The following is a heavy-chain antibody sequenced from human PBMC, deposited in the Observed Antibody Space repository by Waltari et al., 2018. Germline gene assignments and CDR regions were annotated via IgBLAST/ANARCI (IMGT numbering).Heavy chain of an antibody. J-gene: IGHJ4*02. CDR1: GFSLSPRGVG. CDR2: IYWNDDN. CDR3: AHRGYSSSWFDY. V-gene: IGHV2-5*01. D-gene: IGHD6-13*01. Sequence: QITLKESGPTLVKPTQTLTLTCTFSGFSLSPRGVGVGWFRQPPGKALELLALIYWNDDNPHSPSLKSRLTITKDTSKTQVVLTMTNMDPVDTATYYCAHRGYSSSWFDYWGQGTLVTVSS.